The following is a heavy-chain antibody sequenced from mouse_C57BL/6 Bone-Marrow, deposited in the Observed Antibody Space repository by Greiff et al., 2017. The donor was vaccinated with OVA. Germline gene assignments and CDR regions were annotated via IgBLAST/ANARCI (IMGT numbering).Heavy chain of an antibody. CDR1: GFTFSDYY. D-gene: IGHD2-3*01. V-gene: IGHV5-16*01. Sequence: EVNVVESEGGLVQPGSSMKLSCTASGFTFSDYYMAWVRQVPEKGLEWVANINYDGSSTYYLDSLKSRFIISRDNAKNILYLQMSSLKSEDTATYYCASGYDGYLYAMDYWGQGTSVTVSS. CDR3: ASGYDGYLYAMDY. J-gene: IGHJ4*01. CDR2: INYDGSST.